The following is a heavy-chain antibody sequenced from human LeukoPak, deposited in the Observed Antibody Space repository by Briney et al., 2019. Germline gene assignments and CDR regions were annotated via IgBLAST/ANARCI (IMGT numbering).Heavy chain of an antibody. CDR1: GFTFDDYA. CDR2: ISWNSGSI. CDR3: AQGTDIVVVPADRGYFQH. V-gene: IGHV3-9*01. D-gene: IGHD2-2*01. Sequence: GRSLRLSCAASGFTFDDYAMHWVRQAPGKGLEWVSGISWNSGSIGYADSVKGRFTISRDNAKNSLYLQMNSLRAEDTAVYYCAQGTDIVVVPADRGYFQHWGQGTLVTVSS. J-gene: IGHJ1*01.